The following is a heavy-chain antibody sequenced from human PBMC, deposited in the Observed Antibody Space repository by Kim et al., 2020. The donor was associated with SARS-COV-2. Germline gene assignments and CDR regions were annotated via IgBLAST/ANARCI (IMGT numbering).Heavy chain of an antibody. CDR2: ISWNSGSI. V-gene: IGHV3-9*01. CDR3: AKSKRGIAAAGWYYYYY. D-gene: IGHD6-13*01. CDR1: GFTFDDYA. J-gene: IGHJ6*01. Sequence: GGSLRLSCAASGFTFDDYAMHWVRQAPGKGLEWVSGISWNSGSIGYADSVKGRFTISRDNAKNSLYLQMNSLRAEDTALYYCAKSKRGIAAAGWYYYYY.